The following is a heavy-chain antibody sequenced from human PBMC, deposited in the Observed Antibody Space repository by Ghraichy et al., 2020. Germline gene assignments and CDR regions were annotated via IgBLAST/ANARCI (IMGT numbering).Heavy chain of an antibody. D-gene: IGHD2-15*01. Sequence: SQTLSLTCAISGDSVSSNSAAWNWIRQSPSRGLEWLGRTYYRSKWYNDYAVSVKSRITINPDTSKNQFSLQLNSVTPEDTAVYYCAREATGLRPGRMVAYWYFDLWGRGTLVTVSS. CDR1: GDSVSSNSAA. V-gene: IGHV6-1*01. CDR3: AREATGLRPGRMVAYWYFDL. J-gene: IGHJ2*01. CDR2: TYYRSKWYN.